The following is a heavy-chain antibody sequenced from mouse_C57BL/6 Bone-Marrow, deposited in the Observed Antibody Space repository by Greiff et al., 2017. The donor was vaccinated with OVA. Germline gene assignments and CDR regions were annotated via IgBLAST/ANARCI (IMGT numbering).Heavy chain of an antibody. J-gene: IGHJ3*01. D-gene: IGHD2-5*01. Sequence: EVNVVESGGGLVQPGGSLSLSCAASGFTFTDYYMSWVRQPPGQALEWLGFIRNKANGYTTEYSASVKGRFTISRDNSQSILYLQMNALRAEDSATYYCARESNCGRCAYWGQGTLVTVSA. V-gene: IGHV7-3*01. CDR2: IRNKANGYTT. CDR3: ARESNCGRCAY. CDR1: GFTFTDYY.